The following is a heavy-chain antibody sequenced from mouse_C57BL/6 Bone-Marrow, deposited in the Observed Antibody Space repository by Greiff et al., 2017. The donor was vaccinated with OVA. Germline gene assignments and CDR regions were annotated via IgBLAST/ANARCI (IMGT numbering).Heavy chain of an antibody. V-gene: IGHV1-19*01. CDR1: GYTFTDYY. CDR2: INPYNGGT. CDR3: ARAGYYDY. Sequence: VQLKQSGPVLVKPGASVKMSCKASGYTFTDYYMNWVKQSHGKSLEWIGVINPYNGGTSYNQKFKGKATLTVDKSSSTAYMELNSLTSEDSAVYYCARAGYYDYWGQGTTLTVSS. D-gene: IGHD2-3*01. J-gene: IGHJ2*01.